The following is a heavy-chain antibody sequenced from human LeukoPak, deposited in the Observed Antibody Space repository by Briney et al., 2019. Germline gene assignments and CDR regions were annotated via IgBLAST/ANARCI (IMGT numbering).Heavy chain of an antibody. CDR2: INWNGGST. CDR1: GFTFDDYG. CDR3: AREAGGYCSGGSCSRREAFDI. Sequence: GGTLRLSCAASGFTFDDYGMSWVRHAPGKGLEWVSGINWNGGSTGYADSVKGRFTISRDNAKNSLYLQMNSLRAEDTALYYCAREAGGYCSGGSCSRREAFDIWGQGTMVTVSS. J-gene: IGHJ3*02. D-gene: IGHD2-15*01. V-gene: IGHV3-20*04.